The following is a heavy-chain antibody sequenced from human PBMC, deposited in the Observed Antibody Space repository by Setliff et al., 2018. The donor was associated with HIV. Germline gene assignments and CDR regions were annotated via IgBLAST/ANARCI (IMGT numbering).Heavy chain of an antibody. J-gene: IGHJ4*02. CDR2: IYYSGST. CDR1: GGSISSSSYY. D-gene: IGHD6-19*01. V-gene: IGHV4-39*01. CDR3: ARHSGSSGWYLFDY. Sequence: ASETLSLTCTVSGGSISSSSYYWGWIRQPPGKGLEWIGSIYYSGSTYYNPSLKSRVTISVDTSKNQFSLKLSSVTAADTAVYYCARHSGSSGWYLFDYWGQGTLVTVSS.